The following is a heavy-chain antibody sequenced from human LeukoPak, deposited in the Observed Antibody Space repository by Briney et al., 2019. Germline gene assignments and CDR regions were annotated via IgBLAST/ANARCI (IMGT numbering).Heavy chain of an antibody. Sequence: GGSLRLSCAASGFTFSSYAMFWVRQAPGKGLEWVGRIKSKTDGGTTDYAAPVKGRFTISRDDSKTTLYLQMNSLKTEDTAVYYCTTKWLRGYFDYWGQGTLVTVSS. D-gene: IGHD3-10*01. CDR2: IKSKTDGGTT. CDR3: TTKWLRGYFDY. J-gene: IGHJ4*02. V-gene: IGHV3-15*01. CDR1: GFTFSSYA.